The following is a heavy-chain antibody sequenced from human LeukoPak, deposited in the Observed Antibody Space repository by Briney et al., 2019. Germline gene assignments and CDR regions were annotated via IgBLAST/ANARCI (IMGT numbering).Heavy chain of an antibody. Sequence: GRSLRLSCAASGFTFSSYGMHWVRQAPGKGLEWVAVISYDGSNEYYADSVKGRFTISRDNPKNTLYLQMNSLRAEDTAVYYCAKDTEYSYGYGMDVWGQGTTVTVSS. V-gene: IGHV3-30*18. CDR2: ISYDGSNE. CDR3: AKDTEYSYGYGMDV. D-gene: IGHD5-18*01. J-gene: IGHJ6*02. CDR1: GFTFSSYG.